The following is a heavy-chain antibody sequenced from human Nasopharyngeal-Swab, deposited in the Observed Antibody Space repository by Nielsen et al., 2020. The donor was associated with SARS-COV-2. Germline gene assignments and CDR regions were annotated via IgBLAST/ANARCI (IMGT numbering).Heavy chain of an antibody. J-gene: IGHJ5*02. CDR2: IYWDDGK. CDR1: GFSLSTSGVG. D-gene: IGHD6-19*01. V-gene: IGHV2-5*02. CDR3: AHNQHWGGYEQQWLVPADWFDP. Sequence: SGPTLVKPTQTLTLTCTFSGFSLSTSGVGVGWIRQPPGKALEWLALIYWDDGKRYSPSLKSRLTITKDTSKNQVVLTMTNMDPVDTATYYCAHNQHWGGYEQQWLVPADWFDPWGQGTLVTVSS.